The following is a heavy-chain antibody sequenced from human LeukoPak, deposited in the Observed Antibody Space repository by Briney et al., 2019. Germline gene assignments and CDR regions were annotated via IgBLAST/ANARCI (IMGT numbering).Heavy chain of an antibody. J-gene: IGHJ5*02. Sequence: SETLSLTCTVSGGSLTTNNYYWGWIRQPPGKGLEWIGTIYYTGSTYYNPSLKSRVTISVDTSESQLFLKMNSVTAADTAIYYCVRHCPTLILKAADYFDPWGREPWSPSPQ. D-gene: IGHD2-15*01. CDR2: IYYTGST. CDR1: GGSLTTNNYY. V-gene: IGHV4-39*01. CDR3: VRHCPTLILKAADYFDP.